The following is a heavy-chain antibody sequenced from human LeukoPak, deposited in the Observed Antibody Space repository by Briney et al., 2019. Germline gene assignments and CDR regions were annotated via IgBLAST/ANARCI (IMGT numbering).Heavy chain of an antibody. V-gene: IGHV1-69*13. D-gene: IGHD3-10*01. Sequence: GASVKVSCKASGYTFTSYAISWVRQAPGQGLEWMGGIIPIFGTANYAQKFQGRVTITADESTSTAYMELSSLRSEDTAVYYCARESYYGSGSFGYWGQGTLVTVSS. J-gene: IGHJ4*02. CDR3: ARESYYGSGSFGY. CDR2: IIPIFGTA. CDR1: GYTFTSYA.